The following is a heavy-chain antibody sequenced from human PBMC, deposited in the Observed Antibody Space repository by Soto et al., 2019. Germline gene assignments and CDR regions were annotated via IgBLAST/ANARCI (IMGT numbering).Heavy chain of an antibody. Sequence: QVQLVESGGGVVQPGRSLRLSCAASGFTFSSYGMHWVRQAPGKGLEWVAVISYDGSNKYYADSVKGRFTISRDNSKNTLYLQMNSLRAEETAVYYCAKVGGSTVTSVDYWGQGTLVTVSS. J-gene: IGHJ4*02. CDR3: AKVGGSTVTSVDY. CDR1: GFTFSSYG. V-gene: IGHV3-30*18. D-gene: IGHD4-17*01. CDR2: ISYDGSNK.